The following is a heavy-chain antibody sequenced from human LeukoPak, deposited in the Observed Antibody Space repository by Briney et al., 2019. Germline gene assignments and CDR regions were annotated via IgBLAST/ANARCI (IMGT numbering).Heavy chain of an antibody. CDR2: INPNSGGT. V-gene: IGHV1-2*06. D-gene: IGHD2-15*01. J-gene: IGHJ5*02. CDR3: ARGYCSGGSCYEFDP. CDR1: GYTFTGYY. Sequence: ASVKVSCKASGYTFTGYYMHWVRQAPGQGLEWMGRINPNSGGTNYAQKFQGRVTMTRDTSISTAYMELSRLRSDDTAVYYCARGYCSGGSCYEFDPWAREPWSPSPQ.